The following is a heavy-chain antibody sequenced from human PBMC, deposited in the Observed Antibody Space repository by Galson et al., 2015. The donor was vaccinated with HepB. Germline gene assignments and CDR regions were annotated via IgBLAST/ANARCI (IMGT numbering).Heavy chain of an antibody. D-gene: IGHD2-21*01. V-gene: IGHV3-33*01. Sequence: SLRLSCAASGFVFSRHGMHWARQAPGKGLEWVAVVWYDGTEQYYSESVEGRFTISRNNSKNMVYLQMNGLRVEDTAVYYCWMIGTDFDYWGQGTLVTVSS. CDR3: WMIGTDFDY. CDR2: VWYDGTEQ. J-gene: IGHJ4*02. CDR1: GFVFSRHG.